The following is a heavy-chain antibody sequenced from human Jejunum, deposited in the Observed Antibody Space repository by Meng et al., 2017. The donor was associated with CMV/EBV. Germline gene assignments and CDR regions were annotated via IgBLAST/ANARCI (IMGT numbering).Heavy chain of an antibody. CDR2: INPNTGDT. J-gene: IGHJ4*02. CDR1: EYTFIDYS. Sequence: EYTFIDYSMHWVRQAPGQGLEWMGWINPNTGDTNYAQKFQGRVTMTRDMSINTVYMELTRLRSDDTAVYYCAKDGGSYLDYYFDYWGQGTLVTVSS. CDR3: AKDGGSYLDYYFDY. D-gene: IGHD1-26*01. V-gene: IGHV1-2*02.